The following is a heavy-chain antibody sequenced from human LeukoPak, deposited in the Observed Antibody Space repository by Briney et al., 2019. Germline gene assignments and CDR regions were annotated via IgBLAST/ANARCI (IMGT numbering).Heavy chain of an antibody. Sequence: GGSLRLSCVASGFTFKSYGMHWVRQAPGKGLEWVAVISHDGNNKYYADSVKGRFTISRESSQNTLYLQMNSLRVEDTAVYYCAKDVRTEAAAMNYWGQGSLVIVSS. V-gene: IGHV3-30*18. D-gene: IGHD2-2*01. CDR3: AKDVRTEAAAMNY. CDR1: GFTFKSYG. J-gene: IGHJ4*02. CDR2: ISHDGNNK.